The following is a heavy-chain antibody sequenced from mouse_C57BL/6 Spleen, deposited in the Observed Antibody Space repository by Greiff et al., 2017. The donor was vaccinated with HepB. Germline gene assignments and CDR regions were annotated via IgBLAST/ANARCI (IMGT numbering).Heavy chain of an antibody. CDR1: GYTFTSYW. Sequence: QVQLQQPGAELVKPGASVKLSCKASGYTFTSYWMQWVKQRPGQGLEWIGEIDPSDSYTNYNQKFKGKATLTVDTSSSTAYMQLSSLTSEDSAVYYCAGYLPGDAMDYWGQGTSVTVSS. CDR2: IDPSDSYT. J-gene: IGHJ4*01. V-gene: IGHV1-50*01. CDR3: AGYLPGDAMDY.